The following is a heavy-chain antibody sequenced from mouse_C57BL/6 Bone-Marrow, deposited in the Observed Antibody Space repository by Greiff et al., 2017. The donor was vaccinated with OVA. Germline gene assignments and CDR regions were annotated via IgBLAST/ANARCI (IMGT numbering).Heavy chain of an antibody. J-gene: IGHJ1*03. D-gene: IGHD1-1*01. CDR3: AFYYGSSYRYFDV. CDR2: INPNYGTT. Sequence: VQLQQSGPELVKPGASVKISCKASGYSFTDYNMNWVKQSNGKSLEWIGVINPNYGTTSHNQKFKGKATLTVDQSSSTAYMQLNSLTPEDSAVYYCAFYYGSSYRYFDVWGTGTTVTVSS. V-gene: IGHV1-39*01. CDR1: GYSFTDYN.